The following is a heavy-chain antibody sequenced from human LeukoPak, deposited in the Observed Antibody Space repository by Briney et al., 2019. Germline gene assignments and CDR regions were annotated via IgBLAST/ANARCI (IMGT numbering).Heavy chain of an antibody. J-gene: IGHJ4*02. CDR2: ISGSGATT. CDR1: GFTFSSYA. Sequence: GPSLRLSCAASGFTFSSYATGWVGQPPGKGREWVSAISGSGATTTHPDSVKARFTISRDNSKNPLYLQMNSLRAEETAVYYCAKLHSVTPQYWGQGPLVSVS. CDR3: AKLHSVTPQY. D-gene: IGHD4-17*01. V-gene: IGHV3-23*01.